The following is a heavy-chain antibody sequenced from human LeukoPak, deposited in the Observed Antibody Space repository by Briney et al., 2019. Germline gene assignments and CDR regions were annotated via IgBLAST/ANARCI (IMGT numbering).Heavy chain of an antibody. Sequence: GGSLRLSCAASGFTFDDYAMHWVRQAPGKGLEWVSGISWNSGSIGYADSVKGRFTISRDNAKNSLYLQMNSLRAEDTALYYCAKDLAVAGDSWGQGTLVTVFS. D-gene: IGHD6-19*01. CDR1: GFTFDDYA. CDR2: ISWNSGSI. V-gene: IGHV3-9*01. CDR3: AKDLAVAGDS. J-gene: IGHJ1*01.